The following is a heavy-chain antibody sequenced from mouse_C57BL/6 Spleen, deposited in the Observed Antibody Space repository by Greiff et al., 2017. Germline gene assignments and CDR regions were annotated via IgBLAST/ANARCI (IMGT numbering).Heavy chain of an antibody. D-gene: IGHD3-3*01. CDR1: GYAFSSSW. V-gene: IGHV1-82*01. CDR3: ARGGTGVVYYAMDY. CDR2: IYPGDGAT. J-gene: IGHJ4*01. Sequence: VQLQQSGPELVKPGASVKISCKASGYAFSSSWMNWVKQRPGKGLEWIGRIYPGDGATNYNGKFKGKATLTADKSSSTAYMQLSSRTSEDSAVYVCARGGTGVVYYAMDYWGQGTSVTVSS.